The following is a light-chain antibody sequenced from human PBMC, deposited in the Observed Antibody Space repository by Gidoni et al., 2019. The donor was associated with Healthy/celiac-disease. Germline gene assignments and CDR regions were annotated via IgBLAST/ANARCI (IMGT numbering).Light chain of an antibody. CDR2: WAS. CDR3: QQYYSTPLT. V-gene: IGKV4-1*01. J-gene: IGKJ4*01. Sequence: DSVMTQSPDSLAVSLGERATINCKSSQSVLYSSTNKNYLAWYQQKPGQPPKLLIHWASTRGSGVPARFSGSGSGTDFTLTISSLQAEDVAVYYCQQYYSTPLTFGGGTKVEIK. CDR1: QSVLYSSTNKNY.